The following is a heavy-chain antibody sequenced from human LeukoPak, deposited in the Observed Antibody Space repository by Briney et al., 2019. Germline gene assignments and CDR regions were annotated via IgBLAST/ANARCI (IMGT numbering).Heavy chain of an antibody. V-gene: IGHV4-34*01. D-gene: IGHD6-13*01. Sequence: PSETLSLTCAVYGGSFSGYYWSWIRQPPGKGLEWIGEINHSGSTNYNPSLKSRFTISVDTSKNQYSLKLSSVTAADTAVYYCARAMGIAAAGLPNFDYWGQGTLVTVSS. CDR1: GGSFSGYY. CDR3: ARAMGIAAAGLPNFDY. CDR2: INHSGST. J-gene: IGHJ4*02.